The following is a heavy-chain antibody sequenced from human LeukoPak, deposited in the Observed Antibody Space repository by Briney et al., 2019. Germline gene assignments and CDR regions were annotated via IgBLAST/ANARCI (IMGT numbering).Heavy chain of an antibody. CDR3: ANTTYSSAWSPFDY. V-gene: IGHV3-30*02. D-gene: IGHD6-19*01. CDR1: TFTFSSYG. Sequence: PGGSLRLSCAASTFTFSSYGMHWVRQAPGKGLEWVAFIQYDGNKRYYADSVKGRFTISRDNSKNTLYLQMNSLRPEDTALYYCANTTYSSAWSPFDYWSRGTLVTVSS. J-gene: IGHJ4*02. CDR2: IQYDGNKR.